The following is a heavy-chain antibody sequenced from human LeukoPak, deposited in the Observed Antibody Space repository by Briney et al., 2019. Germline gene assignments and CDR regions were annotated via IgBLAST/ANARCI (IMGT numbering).Heavy chain of an antibody. V-gene: IGHV4-59*01. CDR2: IYYRGST. J-gene: IGHJ5*02. D-gene: IGHD3-9*01. Sequence: SETLSLTCTVSGGSISSYYWSWIRQPPGKGLEWIGYIYYRGSTNYNPSLKSRVTISVDTSKNQFSLKLSSVTAADTAVYYCARDQRDYDILTGYYYYWFDPWGQGTLVTVSS. CDR1: GGSISSYY. CDR3: ARDQRDYDILTGYYYYWFDP.